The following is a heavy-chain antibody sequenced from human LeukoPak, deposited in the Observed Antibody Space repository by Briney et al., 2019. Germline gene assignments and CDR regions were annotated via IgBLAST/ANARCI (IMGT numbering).Heavy chain of an antibody. CDR1: GYTFTTYG. J-gene: IGHJ4*02. CDR2: LTAYNGNK. D-gene: IGHD5-12*01. Sequence: ASVKVSCKASGYTFTTYGISGVGRPPGQGLEGWGGLTAYNGNKNYAQKLQGRVTMTTDTSTSTAYMELRSLRSDDTAVYYCARDRYSGYDLDTPADYWGQGTLVTVSS. V-gene: IGHV1-18*01. CDR3: ARDRYSGYDLDTPADY.